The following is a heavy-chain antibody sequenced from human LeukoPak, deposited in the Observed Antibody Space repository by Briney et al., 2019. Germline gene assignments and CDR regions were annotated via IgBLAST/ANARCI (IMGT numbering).Heavy chain of an antibody. V-gene: IGHV3-30*19. Sequence: GGSLRLSCAASGFTFSSFGMHWVRQAPGKGLEWVAVITYEGSNKYYTDSVKGRFIISRDNSKNTLYLQMNNLRGVDTAVYYCAKDSASRVDVWGQGTTVTVSS. CDR1: GFTFSSFG. D-gene: IGHD3-10*01. CDR2: ITYEGSNK. CDR3: AKDSASRVDV. J-gene: IGHJ6*02.